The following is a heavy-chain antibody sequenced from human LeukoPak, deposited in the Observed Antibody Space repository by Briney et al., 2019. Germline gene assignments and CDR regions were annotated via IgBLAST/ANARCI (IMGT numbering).Heavy chain of an antibody. CDR1: GYTLTELS. CDR2: FDPEDGET. D-gene: IGHD5-18*01. V-gene: IGHV1-24*01. J-gene: IGHJ4*02. CDR3: ARGVGHRGQEHSYVYYFDY. Sequence: ASVKVSCKVSGYTLTELSMHWVRQAPGKGLEWMGGFDPEDGETIYAQKFQGRVTITRDTSISTAYMELSSLRSEDTAVYYCARGVGHRGQEHSYVYYFDYWGQGPLVTVSS.